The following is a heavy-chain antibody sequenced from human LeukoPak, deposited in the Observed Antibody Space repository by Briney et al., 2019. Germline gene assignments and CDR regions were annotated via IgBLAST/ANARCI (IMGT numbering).Heavy chain of an antibody. CDR1: GGSISSHY. J-gene: IGHJ4*02. CDR3: ASGSAHFDY. V-gene: IGHV4-59*11. Sequence: SETLSLTCTVSGGSISSHYWSWIRQPPGKGLEWIGYIYYSGSTNYNPPLKSRVTISVDTSKNQFPLKLSSVTAADTAVYYCASGSAHFDYWGQGTLVTVSS. CDR2: IYYSGST. D-gene: IGHD6-6*01.